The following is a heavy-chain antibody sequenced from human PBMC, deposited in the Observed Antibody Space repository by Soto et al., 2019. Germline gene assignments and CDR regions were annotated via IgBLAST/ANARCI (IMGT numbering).Heavy chain of an antibody. D-gene: IGHD3-10*01. CDR3: APGRVYFGSEY. V-gene: IGHV4-59*01. J-gene: IGHJ4*02. Sequence: QVQLQESGPGLVKPLETLSLTCTVPGGSITSYYWSWVRQPPGKGLEWIGYIYYNGNINYKPSLTSRLTISLNTSKNQCTLRLSSVTAADTAVYYCAPGRVYFGSEYWGQGTLVTVSS. CDR2: IYYNGNI. CDR1: GGSITSYY.